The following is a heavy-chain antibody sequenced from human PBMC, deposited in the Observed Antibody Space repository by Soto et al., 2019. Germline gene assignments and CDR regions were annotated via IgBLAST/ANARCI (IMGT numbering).Heavy chain of an antibody. D-gene: IGHD3-3*01. CDR1: GFTFSSYA. Sequence: GGSLRLSCAASGFTFSSYAMSWVRQAPGKGLEWVSAISGSGGSTYYADSVKGRFTISRDNSKNTLYLQMNSLRAEDTAVYYCAKGPPPRITIFGVVTSIAEYFQHWGQGTLVTVSS. V-gene: IGHV3-23*01. CDR3: AKGPPPRITIFGVVTSIAEYFQH. CDR2: ISGSGGST. J-gene: IGHJ1*01.